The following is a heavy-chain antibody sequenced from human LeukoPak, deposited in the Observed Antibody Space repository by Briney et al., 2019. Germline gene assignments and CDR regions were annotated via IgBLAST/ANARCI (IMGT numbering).Heavy chain of an antibody. Sequence: SETLSLTCIVSGGSISSYYWSWIRQPPGKGLEWIGYIYYSGSTNYNPSLKSRVTISVDTSKNQFSLKLSSVTAADTAVYYCAREPDYYYGMDVWGKGTTVTVSS. J-gene: IGHJ6*04. CDR1: GGSISSYY. CDR2: IYYSGST. CDR3: AREPDYYYGMDV. V-gene: IGHV4-59*01.